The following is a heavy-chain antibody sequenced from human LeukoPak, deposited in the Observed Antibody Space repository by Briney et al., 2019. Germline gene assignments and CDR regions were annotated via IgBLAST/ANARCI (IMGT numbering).Heavy chain of an antibody. V-gene: IGHV1-18*01. CDR1: GYTFTSYG. Sequence: ASVKVSCKASGYTFTSYGISWVRQAPGQGLEWMGWISAYNGNTNYPQKFQGRVTMTTDTSTSKAYMELRSLRFDDTAVYYCARVFTIFGVVITYYMDVWGKGTTVTVSS. CDR3: ARVFTIFGVVITYYMDV. D-gene: IGHD3-3*01. J-gene: IGHJ6*03. CDR2: ISAYNGNT.